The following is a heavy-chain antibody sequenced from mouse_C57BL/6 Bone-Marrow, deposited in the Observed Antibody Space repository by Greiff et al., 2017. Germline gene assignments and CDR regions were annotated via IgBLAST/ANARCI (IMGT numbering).Heavy chain of an antibody. D-gene: IGHD2-2*01. CDR2: IDPSDSYT. CDR3: ARILGYDGDY. CDR1: GYTFTSYW. Sequence: QVQLQQPGAELVKPGASVKLSCKASGYTFTSYWMQWVKQRPGQGLEWIGEIDPSDSYTNYNQKFKGKATLTVDTSSSTAYMQLSSLTSEDSAVYYCARILGYDGDYWGQGTTLTVSS. J-gene: IGHJ2*01. V-gene: IGHV1-50*01.